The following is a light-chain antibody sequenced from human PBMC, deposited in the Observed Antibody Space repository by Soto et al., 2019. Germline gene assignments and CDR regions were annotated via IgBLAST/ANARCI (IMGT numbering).Light chain of an antibody. V-gene: IGKV1-5*03. CDR1: QTISSW. J-gene: IGKJ1*01. CDR3: QHHNSYSEA. Sequence: DIQMTQSPSTLSGSVGDRVTITCRVSQTISSWLAWYQQKPGKAPKLLIYKASTLKSGVPSRFSGSGSGTEFTLTISSLQPDDFATYYCQHHNSYSEAFGQGTKADIK. CDR2: KAS.